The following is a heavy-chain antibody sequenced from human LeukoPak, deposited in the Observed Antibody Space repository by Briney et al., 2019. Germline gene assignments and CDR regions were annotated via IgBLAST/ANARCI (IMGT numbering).Heavy chain of an antibody. J-gene: IGHJ4*02. CDR1: GFTFSSYA. D-gene: IGHD6-13*01. Sequence: GGSLRLSCAASGFTFSSYAMHRVRQAPGKGLEWVAVISYDGSNKYYADSVKGRFTISRDNSKNTLYLQMNSLRAEDTAVYYCARDSIAAGIFDYWGQGTLVTVSS. V-gene: IGHV3-30-3*01. CDR3: ARDSIAAGIFDY. CDR2: ISYDGSNK.